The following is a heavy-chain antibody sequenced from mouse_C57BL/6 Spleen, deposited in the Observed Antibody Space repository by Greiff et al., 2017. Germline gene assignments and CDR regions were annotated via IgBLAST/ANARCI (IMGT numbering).Heavy chain of an antibody. V-gene: IGHV1-80*01. D-gene: IGHD2-2*01. J-gene: IGHJ1*03. CDR1: GYAFSSYW. CDR3: ARTDGYVWYFDV. Sequence: VQLQQSGAELVKPGASVKISCKASGYAFSSYWMNWVKQRPGKGLEWIGQIYPGDGDTNYNGKFKGKATLTADKSSSTAYMQLSSLTSEDSAVYFCARTDGYVWYFDVWGTGTTVTVSS. CDR2: IYPGDGDT.